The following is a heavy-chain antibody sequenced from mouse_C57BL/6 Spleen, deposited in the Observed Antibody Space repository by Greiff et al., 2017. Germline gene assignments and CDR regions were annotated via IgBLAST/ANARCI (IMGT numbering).Heavy chain of an antibody. D-gene: IGHD1-1*01. J-gene: IGHJ4*01. CDR3: AGMYYYGSSGYAMDY. CDR1: GYTFTSYW. V-gene: IGHV1-55*01. CDR2: IYPGSGST. Sequence: QVQLQQPGAELVKPGASVKMSCKASGYTFTSYWITWVKQRPGQGLEWIGDIYPGSGSTNYNEKFKSKATLTVDTSSSTAYMQLSSLTSEYSAVYYCAGMYYYGSSGYAMDYWGQGTSVTVSS.